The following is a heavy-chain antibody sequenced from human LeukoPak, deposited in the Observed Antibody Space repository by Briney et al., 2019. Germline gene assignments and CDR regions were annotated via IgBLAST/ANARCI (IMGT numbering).Heavy chain of an antibody. CDR2: ISYDGSNK. Sequence: PGGSLRLSCAASGFTFSSYGMHWVRQAPGKGLEWVAVISYDGSNKYYADSVKGRFTISRDNSKNTLYLQMDSLRAEDTAVYYCAKTFRVSDYWGQGTLVTVSS. J-gene: IGHJ4*02. V-gene: IGHV3-30*18. CDR3: AKTFRVSDY. D-gene: IGHD2/OR15-2a*01. CDR1: GFTFSSYG.